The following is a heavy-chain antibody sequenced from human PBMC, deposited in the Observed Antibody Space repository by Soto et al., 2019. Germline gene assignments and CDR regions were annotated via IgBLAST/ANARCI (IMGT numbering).Heavy chain of an antibody. J-gene: IGHJ5*02. V-gene: IGHV4-34*01. CDR2: INHSGST. CDR3: ARGLRGYCSSTSCCNWFDP. CDR1: GGSFSGYY. Sequence: QVQLQQWRAGLLKPSETLSLTCAVYGGSFSGYYWSWIRQPPGKGLEWIGEINHSGSTNYNPSLKSRVTISVDTSKNQFSLKLSSVTAADTAVYYCARGLRGYCSSTSCCNWFDPWGQGTLVTVSS. D-gene: IGHD2-2*01.